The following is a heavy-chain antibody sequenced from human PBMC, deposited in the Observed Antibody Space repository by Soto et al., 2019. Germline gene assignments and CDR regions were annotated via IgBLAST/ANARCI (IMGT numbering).Heavy chain of an antibody. CDR2: ISYDGSNK. J-gene: IGHJ4*02. D-gene: IGHD6-19*01. Sequence: GGSLRLSCVASEFTFSSYGMHWVRQAPGKGLEWVAVISYDGSNKYYADTVKGRFTISRDNSKNTLYLQMNSLRAEDTAVYYCAKGVAVAPNCLDYWGQGTLVTVSS. V-gene: IGHV3-30*18. CDR1: EFTFSSYG. CDR3: AKGVAVAPNCLDY.